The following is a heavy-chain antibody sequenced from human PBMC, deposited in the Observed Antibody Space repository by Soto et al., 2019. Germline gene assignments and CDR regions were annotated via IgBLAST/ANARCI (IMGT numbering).Heavy chain of an antibody. V-gene: IGHV4-4*02. D-gene: IGHD6-13*01. CDR3: ARDQGSHPGD. J-gene: IGHJ4*02. CDR1: GVSISSDXW. Sequence: QVQLQESGPGLVRPSGTVSLTCAVSGVSISSDXWWSWVRQPPGKALEWIGEIHHSGSTNYNPSLKSRVTMSVVPSKDLFSLTLNSVTAADTAFYYCARDQGSHPGDWGQGTLVSVSS. CDR2: IHHSGST.